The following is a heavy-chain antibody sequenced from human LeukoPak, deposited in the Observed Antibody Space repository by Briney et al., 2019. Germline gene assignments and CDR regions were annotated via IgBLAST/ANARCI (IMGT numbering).Heavy chain of an antibody. CDR3: ARDRDSSSWFYAFDI. Sequence: GASVKVSCKASGYTFTSYDINWVRQATGQGLEWMGIINPSGGSTSYAQKFQGRVTMTRDTSTSTVYMELSSLRSEDTAVYYCARDRDSSSWFYAFDIWGQGTMVTVSS. D-gene: IGHD6-13*01. V-gene: IGHV1-46*01. CDR2: INPSGGST. J-gene: IGHJ3*02. CDR1: GYTFTSYD.